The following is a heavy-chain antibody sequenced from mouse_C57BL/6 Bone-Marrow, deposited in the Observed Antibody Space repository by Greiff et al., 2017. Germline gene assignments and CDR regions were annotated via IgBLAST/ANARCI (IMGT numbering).Heavy chain of an antibody. J-gene: IGHJ4*01. V-gene: IGHV1-61*01. CDR3: ARDGYYAMDY. CDR2: IYPSDSET. CDR1: GYTFTSYW. D-gene: IGHD2-3*01. Sequence: QVQLQQPGAELVRPGSSVKLSCKASGYTFTSYWMAWVKQRPGQGLEWIGNIYPSDSETHYNQQFKDKATLTVDKSSSTSYMQLSSLTSENAAVYYCARDGYYAMDYWGQGTSVTVSS.